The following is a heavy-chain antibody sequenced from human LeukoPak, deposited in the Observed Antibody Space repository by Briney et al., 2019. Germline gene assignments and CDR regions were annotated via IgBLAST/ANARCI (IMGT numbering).Heavy chain of an antibody. Sequence: GRSLRLSCAASVFTFSIYTMTWGRQAPGKGLECVSSMSSGSRYIYYADSVRGRFTISRDNAKNSLYLLMNSLRAEDTAVYYCTRDRPTGASRVFVVQWGQGALVTVSS. V-gene: IGHV3-21*01. CDR1: VFTFSIYT. CDR2: MSSGSRYI. D-gene: IGHD3-3*01. CDR3: TRDRPTGASRVFVVQ. J-gene: IGHJ4*02.